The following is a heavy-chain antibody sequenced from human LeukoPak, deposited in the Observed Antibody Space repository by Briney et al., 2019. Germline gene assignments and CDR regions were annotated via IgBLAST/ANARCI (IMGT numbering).Heavy chain of an antibody. CDR1: GLNFSRNW. D-gene: IGHD2-15*01. V-gene: IGHV3-7*01. J-gene: IGHJ3*02. CDR3: ARDYDYFSGHNLDAYDI. Sequence: GGSLRLSCAASGLNFSRNWMTWVCQAPGKGLEWVANIKEDGSAKSYVDSVKGRFTISRDNAKNSLYLQMSSLRVEDTAVYYCARDYDYFSGHNLDAYDIWGQGTTVTVSS. CDR2: IKEDGSAK.